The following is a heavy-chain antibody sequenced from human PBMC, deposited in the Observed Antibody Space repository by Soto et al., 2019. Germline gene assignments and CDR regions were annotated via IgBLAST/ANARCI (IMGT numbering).Heavy chain of an antibody. CDR2: ISIGGGTE. CDR3: ARGTIVARQHLDY. V-gene: IGHV3-NL1*01. D-gene: IGHD6-6*01. Sequence: GGSLRLSSAASGFTFSDYWMHWVRQAPGKGLEWVSVISIGGGTEYYADSVGGRFTISRDDSKNTLYLQMDSLRVEDTAVYYCARGTIVARQHLDYWGQGTLVTVSS. J-gene: IGHJ4*02. CDR1: GFTFSDYW.